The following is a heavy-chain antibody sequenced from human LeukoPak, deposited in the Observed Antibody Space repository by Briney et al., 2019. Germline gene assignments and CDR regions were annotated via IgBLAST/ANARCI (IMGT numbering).Heavy chain of an antibody. D-gene: IGHD6-19*01. Sequence: PSETLSPTCTVSGGSLSSSSYYWRWLRQPPGKGLEWIGSIYYSGDTYYNPSLKSRRVTISVDTSKNQFSLRLSSVTAADTAVYYCARHQWHYYYYMGVWGKGSTVTVSS. CDR3: ARHQWHYYYYMGV. CDR2: IYYSGDT. V-gene: IGHV4-39*01. CDR1: GGSLSSSSYY. J-gene: IGHJ6*03.